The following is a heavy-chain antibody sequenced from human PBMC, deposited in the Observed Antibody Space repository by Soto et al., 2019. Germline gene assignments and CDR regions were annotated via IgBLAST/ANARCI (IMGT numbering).Heavy chain of an antibody. Sequence: GASVKVFCKASGGTFSSYAISWVRQAPGQGLEWMGGIIPIFGTANYAQKFQGRVTITADESTSTAYMELSSLRSEDTAVYYCARESITMIVVAEDYYYGMDVWGQGTTVTVSS. J-gene: IGHJ6*02. CDR1: GGTFSSYA. D-gene: IGHD3-22*01. CDR3: ARESITMIVVAEDYYYGMDV. V-gene: IGHV1-69*13. CDR2: IIPIFGTA.